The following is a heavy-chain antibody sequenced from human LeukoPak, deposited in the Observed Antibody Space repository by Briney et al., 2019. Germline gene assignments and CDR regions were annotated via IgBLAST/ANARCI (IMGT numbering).Heavy chain of an antibody. CDR3: ARGSDFWSGYYTGYYYYGMDV. CDR2: INHSGST. CDR1: GGSFSGYY. Sequence: PSETLSLTCAVYGGSFSGYYWSWIRQPPGKGLEWIGEINHSGSTNYNPSLKSRVTISVDTSKNQFSLKLSSVTAADTAVYYCARGSDFWSGYYTGYYYYGMDVWGQGTTVTVSS. D-gene: IGHD3-3*01. J-gene: IGHJ6*02. V-gene: IGHV4-34*01.